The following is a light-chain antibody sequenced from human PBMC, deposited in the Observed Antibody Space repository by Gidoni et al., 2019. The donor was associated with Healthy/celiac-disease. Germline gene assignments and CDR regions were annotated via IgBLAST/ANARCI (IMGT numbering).Light chain of an antibody. V-gene: IGLV7-43*01. J-gene: IGLJ3*02. CDR3: LLYYGGAQPWV. CDR1: TGAVTSGYY. CDR2: STS. Sequence: QTLLTHEPSLTLSPGGTVTLTFASITGAVTSGYYTNWFQQQPGKAPRALIYSTSNKQSWTPDRFSGSLLGGKEALTLSGVQPEDEAEYYCLLYYGGAQPWVFGGGTKLTVL.